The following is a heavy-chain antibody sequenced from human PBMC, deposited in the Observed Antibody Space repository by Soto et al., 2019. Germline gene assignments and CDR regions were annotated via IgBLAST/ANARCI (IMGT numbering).Heavy chain of an antibody. Sequence: ASVKVSCKASGYTFTSYYMHWVRQAPGQGLEWMGIINPSGGSTSYAQKFQGRVTMTGDTSTSTVYMELSSLRSGDTAVYYCARDSKYSSGWYDSLSFDYWGQGTLVTVSS. V-gene: IGHV1-46*01. J-gene: IGHJ4*02. CDR1: GYTFTSYY. CDR2: INPSGGST. D-gene: IGHD6-19*01. CDR3: ARDSKYSSGWYDSLSFDY.